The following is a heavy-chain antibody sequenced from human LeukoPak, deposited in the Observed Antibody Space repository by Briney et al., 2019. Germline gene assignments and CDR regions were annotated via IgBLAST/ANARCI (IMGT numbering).Heavy chain of an antibody. CDR3: ARDSGHYYDSSGALGL. D-gene: IGHD3-22*01. Sequence: PSETLSLTCTGSGGSISSYYWSWIRQPPGKGLEWIGYIYYSGSTNFNPSLKSRVTISVDTSKNQFSLKLSSVTAADTAGYYCARDSGHYYDSSGALGLWGQGTLVTVSS. J-gene: IGHJ4*02. CDR2: IYYSGST. V-gene: IGHV4-59*01. CDR1: GGSISSYY.